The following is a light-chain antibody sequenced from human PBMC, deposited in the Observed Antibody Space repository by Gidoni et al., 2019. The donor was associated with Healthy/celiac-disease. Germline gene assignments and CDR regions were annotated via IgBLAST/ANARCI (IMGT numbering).Light chain of an antibody. CDR1: QSISSW. J-gene: IGKJ1*01. Sequence: DIQVTQSPSSLSASVGDRVTTPCRASQSISSWLAWYQQKPGKAPKLLIYRASSLESGVPTRFSGSGSGTEFTLTISRLQPDDFATYYCQQYGSYPWTFGQGTKVEIK. CDR2: RAS. CDR3: QQYGSYPWT. V-gene: IGKV1-5*03.